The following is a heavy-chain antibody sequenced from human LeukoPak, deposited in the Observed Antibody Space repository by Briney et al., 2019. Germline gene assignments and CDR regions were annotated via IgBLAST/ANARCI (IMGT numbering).Heavy chain of an antibody. J-gene: IGHJ4*02. CDR1: GFTFSSYA. Sequence: GGSLRLSCAASGFTFSSYAMSWVRQAPGKGLEWVSAISGSGGSTYYADSVKGRFTISRDNSKNTLYLQMNSLRAEDTAVYYCAKDHYYDILTGYYTQREGILFDYWGQGTLVTVSS. CDR3: AKDHYYDILTGYYTQREGILFDY. CDR2: ISGSGGST. D-gene: IGHD3-9*01. V-gene: IGHV3-23*01.